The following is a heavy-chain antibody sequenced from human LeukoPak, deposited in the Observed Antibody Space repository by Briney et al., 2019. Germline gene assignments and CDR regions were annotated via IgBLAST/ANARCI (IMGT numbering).Heavy chain of an antibody. D-gene: IGHD3-22*01. Sequence: SETLSLTCTVSGGSISSRSYYWGWIRQPPGKGLEWIGSIYDSGSTYYSPSLKSRVTISVDTSKNQFSLKLSSVTAADTAVYFCARGPYSYDSSGAFDIWGQGTMVTVSS. J-gene: IGHJ3*02. V-gene: IGHV4-39*01. CDR3: ARGPYSYDSSGAFDI. CDR1: GGSISSRSYY. CDR2: IYDSGST.